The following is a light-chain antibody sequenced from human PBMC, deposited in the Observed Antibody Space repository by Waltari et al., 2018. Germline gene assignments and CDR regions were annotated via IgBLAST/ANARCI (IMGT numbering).Light chain of an antibody. Sequence: QSALTQPPSASGSPGQSVTIPCTGTSRDVGAYDYVSWYQQYPGNAPRHLIYEVRKRPSGVPDRFSGSKSGNTASLTVSGLQAEDEADYYCSSYGGSDSYVFGSGTKVTV. CDR2: EVR. V-gene: IGLV2-8*01. CDR3: SSYGGSDSYV. CDR1: SRDVGAYDY. J-gene: IGLJ1*01.